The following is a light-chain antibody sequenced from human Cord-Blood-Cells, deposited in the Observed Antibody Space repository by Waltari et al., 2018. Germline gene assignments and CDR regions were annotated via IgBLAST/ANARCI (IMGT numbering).Light chain of an antibody. Sequence: IVMTQSPATLSVSPGDRATLSCRARQSVSSNLAWYQQKPGQAPRLLIYGASTRATGIPARFSGSGSGTEFTLTISSLQSEDFAVYYCQQYNNWPPDTFGQGTKLEIK. CDR2: GAS. V-gene: IGKV3-15*01. CDR3: QQYNNWPPDT. CDR1: QSVSSN. J-gene: IGKJ2*01.